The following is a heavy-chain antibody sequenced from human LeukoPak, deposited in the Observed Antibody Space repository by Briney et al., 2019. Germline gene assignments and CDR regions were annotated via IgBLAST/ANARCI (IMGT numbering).Heavy chain of an antibody. Sequence: SETLSLTCTVSGGSISSSTYYWGWIRQPPGRGLEWIGVIFYSGNTFYNPSLRSRVTISVDTSKTQFSLNLRSVTAADTAVYYCAREMDQVMDDALDIWGQGTMVTVSS. J-gene: IGHJ3*02. D-gene: IGHD2-21*01. V-gene: IGHV4-39*07. CDR3: AREMDQVMDDALDI. CDR1: GGSISSSTYY. CDR2: IFYSGNT.